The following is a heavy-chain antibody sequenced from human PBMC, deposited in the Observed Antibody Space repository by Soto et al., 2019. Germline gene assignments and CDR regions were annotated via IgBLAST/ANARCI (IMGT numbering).Heavy chain of an antibody. D-gene: IGHD6-19*01. V-gene: IGHV3-21*01. Sequence: PGGSLRLSCAASGFTFSNYSMNWVRQAPGKGLEWVSSISSTSKYIYYADSVKGRFTISRDNAKKSLYLQMNSPRVEDTAVYYCARGLSSGWFDYWGQGILVTVS. CDR2: ISSTSKYI. CDR1: GFTFSNYS. CDR3: ARGLSSGWFDY. J-gene: IGHJ5*01.